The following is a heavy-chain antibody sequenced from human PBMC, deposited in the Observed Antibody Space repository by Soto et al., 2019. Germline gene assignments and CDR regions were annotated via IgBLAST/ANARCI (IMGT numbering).Heavy chain of an antibody. J-gene: IGHJ3*02. CDR2: IYWDEDR. Sequence: QITLKESGPTLVKPTETLTLTCTFSGFSLSTRGVGVGWIRQPPGKALEWLAVIYWDEDRRYSPSLKSRLIITKDTSKNQVFLTMTNMDPVDTATYYCAHLMITYGGVIGDDAFDMWGQGTLVTVSS. D-gene: IGHD3-16*02. CDR3: AHLMITYGGVIGDDAFDM. CDR1: GFSLSTRGVG. V-gene: IGHV2-5*02.